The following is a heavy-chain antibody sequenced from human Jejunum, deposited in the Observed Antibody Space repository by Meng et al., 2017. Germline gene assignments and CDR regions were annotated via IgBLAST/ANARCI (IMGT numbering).Heavy chain of an antibody. CDR2: IHPNSGGT. V-gene: IGHV1-2*02. D-gene: IGHD2-15*01. CDR3: ARHGAKGCSGGICYRNWLDT. Sequence: ASVKVSCKASGYTFTDYYIHWVRQAPGQGLEWMGWIHPNSGGTTYAQKFQGRVTMARDTSISTAYMELSGLKSDDTAVYYCARHGAKGCSGGICYRNWLDTWGQGTLVTVSS. CDR1: GYTFTDYY. J-gene: IGHJ5*02.